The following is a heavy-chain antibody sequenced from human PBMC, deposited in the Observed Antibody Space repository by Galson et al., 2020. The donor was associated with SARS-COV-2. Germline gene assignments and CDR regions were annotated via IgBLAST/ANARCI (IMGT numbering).Heavy chain of an antibody. V-gene: IGHV4-34*01. CDR1: GGSFSGYY. J-gene: IGHJ4*02. CDR3: ARGSATIQHRHYDY. Sequence: SETLSLTCAVYGGSFSGYYWSWIRQPPGKGLEWIGEINHSGSTNYNPSLKSRVTISVDTSKNQFSLKLSSVTAADTAVYYCARGSATIQHRHYDYWGQGTLVTVSS. D-gene: IGHD5-12*01. CDR2: INHSGST.